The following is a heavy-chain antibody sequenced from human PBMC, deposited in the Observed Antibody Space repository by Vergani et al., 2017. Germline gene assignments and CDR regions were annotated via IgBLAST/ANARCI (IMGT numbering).Heavy chain of an antibody. D-gene: IGHD2-21*02. CDR2: ISYDGSNR. V-gene: IGHV3-30-3*01. J-gene: IGHJ4*01. Sequence: QVQLVESGGGVVQPGRSLRLSCAASGFTFSNYAMHWVRQAPGKGLEWVAVISYDGSNRHYADSVKGRFTISRDNSKNRLYLQMNSLRAEDTAVYYCARGYDHYFLLFPYWGHGTLVTVSS. CDR3: ARGYDHYFLLFPY. CDR1: GFTFSNYA.